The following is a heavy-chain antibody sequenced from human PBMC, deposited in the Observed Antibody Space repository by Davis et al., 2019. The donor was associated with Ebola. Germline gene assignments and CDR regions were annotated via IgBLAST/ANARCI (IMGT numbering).Heavy chain of an antibody. J-gene: IGHJ4*02. CDR2: ISGGGDNT. V-gene: IGHV3-23*01. CDR3: AKKPPYEKYSGSSGYFDY. Sequence: PGGSLRLSCAASGFTFSTYAMTWVRLAPGRGLEWVSAISGGGDNTYYADSVKGRFTISRDNSKDAMYLQMRSLRAEDTAVYYCAKKPPYEKYSGSSGYFDYWGQGTVVTVSS. CDR1: GFTFSTYA. D-gene: IGHD3-22*01.